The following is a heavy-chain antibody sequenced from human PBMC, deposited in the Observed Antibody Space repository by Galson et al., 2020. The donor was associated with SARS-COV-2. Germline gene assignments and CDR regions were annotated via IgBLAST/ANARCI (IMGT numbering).Heavy chain of an antibody. D-gene: IGHD4-17*01. Sequence: GSLRLSCAASGFTFSSYAMSWVRQAPGKGLEWVSAISGSGGSTYYADSVKGRFTISRDNSKNTLYLQMNSLRAEDTAVYYCAARGGKMTTVTTIDYWGQGTLVTVSS. CDR2: ISGSGGST. V-gene: IGHV3-23*01. J-gene: IGHJ4*02. CDR1: GFTFSSYA. CDR3: AARGGKMTTVTTIDY.